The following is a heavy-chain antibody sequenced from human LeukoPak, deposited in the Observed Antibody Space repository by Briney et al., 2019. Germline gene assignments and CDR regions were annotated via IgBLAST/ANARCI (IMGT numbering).Heavy chain of an antibody. CDR1: GFTLSSYA. CDR3: AKDGQLWFDS. V-gene: IGHV3-23*01. CDR2: ISGSGGST. J-gene: IGHJ5*02. D-gene: IGHD5-18*01. Sequence: TGGSLTHSRAASGFTLSSYAMSWVRHAPGKGLEWVSAISGSGGSTYYADSVKGRFTISRDNSKNTLYLQMNSLRAEDTGVYYCAKDGQLWFDSWGQGTLVTVSS.